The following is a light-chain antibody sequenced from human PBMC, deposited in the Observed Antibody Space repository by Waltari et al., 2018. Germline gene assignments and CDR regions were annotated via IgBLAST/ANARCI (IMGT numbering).Light chain of an antibody. J-gene: IGLJ2*01. V-gene: IGLV2-11*01. CDR1: SGYVGGYYY. CDR3: STYAGSDTYIL. Sequence: QSALTQPRSVSGSPGQSVTIPCTGTSGYVGGYYYVSWYQQYPGKAPKLLIYSVTRRPPGVPDGCFASRYANTASLTIFGLLPEDEADYYCSTYAGSDTYILFGGGTKLTVL. CDR2: SVT.